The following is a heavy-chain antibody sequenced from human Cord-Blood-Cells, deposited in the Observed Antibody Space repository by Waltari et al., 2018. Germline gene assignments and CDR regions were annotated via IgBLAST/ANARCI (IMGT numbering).Heavy chain of an antibody. D-gene: IGHD3-3*01. V-gene: IGHV4-4*07. CDR3: ARTYYDFWSGYYWYFDL. Sequence: QVQLQESGPGLVKPSETLSLTCTVSGGSISSYYWSWIRPPAGKGLEWIGRIYTSGSTNYNPSLKSRFTISRDNAKNSLYLQMNSLRAEDTAVYYCARTYYDFWSGYYWYFDLWGRGTLVTVSS. CDR1: GGSISSYY. CDR2: IYTSGST. J-gene: IGHJ2*01.